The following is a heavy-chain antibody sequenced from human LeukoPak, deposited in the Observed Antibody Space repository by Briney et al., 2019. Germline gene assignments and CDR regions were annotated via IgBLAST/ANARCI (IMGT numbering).Heavy chain of an antibody. Sequence: GRSLRLSCAASGFTFSSYGMHWVRQAPGKGLEGVAVISYDGSNKYYADSVKGRFTISRDNSKNTLYLQMNSLRAEDTALYYCAKDLDSRGLYYFDYWGQGTLVTVSS. CDR2: ISYDGSNK. CDR3: AKDLDSRGLYYFDY. D-gene: IGHD3-22*01. J-gene: IGHJ4*02. V-gene: IGHV3-30*18. CDR1: GFTFSSYG.